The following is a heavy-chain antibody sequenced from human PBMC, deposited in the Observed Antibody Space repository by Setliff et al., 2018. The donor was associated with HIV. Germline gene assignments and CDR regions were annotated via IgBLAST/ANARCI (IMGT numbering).Heavy chain of an antibody. CDR1: GGTFSSYA. V-gene: IGHV1-69*05. Sequence: SVKVSCKASGGTFSSYAISWVRQAPGQGLEWMGGIIPIFGTANYAQKFQGRVTITTDESTSTAYMELSSLRSEDTAVYYCASCRDHSNYYNYYYYGMDAWGQGTTVTVSS. D-gene: IGHD4-4*01. J-gene: IGHJ6*02. CDR3: ASCRDHSNYYNYYYYGMDA. CDR2: IIPIFGTA.